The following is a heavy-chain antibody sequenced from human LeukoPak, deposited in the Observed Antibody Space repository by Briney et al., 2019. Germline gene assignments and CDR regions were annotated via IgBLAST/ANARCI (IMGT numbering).Heavy chain of an antibody. CDR1: GFTFSSYA. D-gene: IGHD6-13*01. V-gene: IGHV3-23*01. Sequence: PGGSLRLSCAASGFTFSSYAMSWVRQAPGKGLEWVSAISGSGGSTYYADSVKGRFTISRDNSKNTLYLQMNSLRAEDTAEYYCAKVPVAAAAPYYFDYWGQGTLVTVSS. CDR2: ISGSGGST. J-gene: IGHJ4*02. CDR3: AKVPVAAAAPYYFDY.